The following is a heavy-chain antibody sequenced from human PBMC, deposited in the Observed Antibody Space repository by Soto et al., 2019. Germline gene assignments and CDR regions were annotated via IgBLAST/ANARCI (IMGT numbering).Heavy chain of an antibody. Sequence: GGSLRLSCASSGVTFSNYAMSWVRQAPGKGLEWVSLVSATAGTTYYTDSVKGRFTISRDNSRNTVYLQMNSLRADDTAVYYCAKDRLAGGFDYWGQGTLVTVSS. CDR2: VSATAGTT. V-gene: IGHV3-23*01. CDR3: AKDRLAGGFDY. CDR1: GVTFSNYA. D-gene: IGHD3-16*01. J-gene: IGHJ4*02.